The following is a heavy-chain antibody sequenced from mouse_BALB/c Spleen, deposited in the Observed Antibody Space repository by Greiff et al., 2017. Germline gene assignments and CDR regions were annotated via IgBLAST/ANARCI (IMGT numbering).Heavy chain of an antibody. CDR1: GFTFSSYA. CDR3: ASMITDYYAMDY. D-gene: IGHD2-4*01. J-gene: IGHJ4*01. CDR2: ISSGGST. V-gene: IGHV5-6-5*01. Sequence: EVQGVESGGGLVKPVGSLKLSCAASGFTFSSYAMSWVRQTPEKRLEWVASISSGGSTYYPDSVKGRFTISRDNARNILYLQMSSLRSEDTAMYYCASMITDYYAMDYWGQGTSVTVSS.